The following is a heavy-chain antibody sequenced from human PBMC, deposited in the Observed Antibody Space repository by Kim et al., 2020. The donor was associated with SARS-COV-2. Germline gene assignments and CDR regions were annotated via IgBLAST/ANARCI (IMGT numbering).Heavy chain of an antibody. Sequence: SETLSLTCTVSGGSISSSSYYWGWIRQPPGKGLEWIGSIYYSGSTYYNPSLKSRVTISVDTSKNQFSLKLSSVTAADTAVYYCARQHPTTVTDAFDIWGQGTMVTVSS. D-gene: IGHD4-17*01. J-gene: IGHJ3*02. CDR2: IYYSGST. CDR1: GGSISSSSYY. V-gene: IGHV4-39*01. CDR3: ARQHPTTVTDAFDI.